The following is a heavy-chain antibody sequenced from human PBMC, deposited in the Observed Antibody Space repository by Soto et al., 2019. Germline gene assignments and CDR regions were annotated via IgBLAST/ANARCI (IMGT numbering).Heavy chain of an antibody. Sequence: QVQLVQSGAEGKKPGASVKVSCKASGYTFTDYHIHWVRQAPGQGLEFMGWINANNGGAGSAQQFQGKDTVTRDTSITTAYMELSNLRSDDTAVYYCAREGGSETLQPTYNWFDTWGQGTLVTVSS. CDR3: AREGGSETLQPTYNWFDT. CDR1: GYTFTDYH. J-gene: IGHJ5*02. V-gene: IGHV1-2*02. D-gene: IGHD6-25*01. CDR2: INANNGGA.